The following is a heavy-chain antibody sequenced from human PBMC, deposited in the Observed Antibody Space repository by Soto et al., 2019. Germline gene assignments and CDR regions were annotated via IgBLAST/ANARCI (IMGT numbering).Heavy chain of an antibody. J-gene: IGHJ4*02. CDR3: ARGGGYCGSTSCYNDY. CDR2: ISYDGSNK. CDR1: GFTFRSYG. V-gene: IGHV3-30*03. Sequence: GGSLRLSCAASGFTFRSYGMHWVRQAPGKGLEWVAVISYDGSNKYYADSVKGRFTISRDNSKNTLYLQMNSLRAEDTAVYYCARGGGYCGSTSCYNDYWGQGNLVTVSA. D-gene: IGHD2-2*01.